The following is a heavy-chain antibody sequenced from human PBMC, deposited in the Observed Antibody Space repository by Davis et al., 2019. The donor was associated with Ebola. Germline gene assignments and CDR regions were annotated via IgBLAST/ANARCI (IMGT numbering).Heavy chain of an antibody. CDR2: ISYDGSNK. CDR3: AKGQSWLAASDTRPYYFDY. J-gene: IGHJ4*02. D-gene: IGHD6-13*01. Sequence: PGGSLRLSCASSGFTFSTSGMHWVRQAPGKGLEWVAVISYDGSNKYYADSVKGRFTISRDNSKNTLYLQINSLRPEDTAVYYCAKGQSWLAASDTRPYYFDYWGQGTLVTVSS. CDR1: GFTFSTSG. V-gene: IGHV3-30*18.